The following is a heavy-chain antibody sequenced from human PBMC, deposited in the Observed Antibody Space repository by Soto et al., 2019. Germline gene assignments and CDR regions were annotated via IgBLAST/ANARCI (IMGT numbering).Heavy chain of an antibody. CDR1: GGTFSSYS. CDR3: ATFSGVYYYDSSGYGAFDI. D-gene: IGHD3-22*01. CDR2: IIPIFGTA. V-gene: IGHV1-69*06. Sequence: SVKVSCKASGGTFSSYSISWVRQAPGQGLECMGGIIPIFGTANYAQKFQGRVTITADKSTSTAYMELSSLRSEDTAVYYCATFSGVYYYDSSGYGAFDIWGQGTMVTVSS. J-gene: IGHJ3*02.